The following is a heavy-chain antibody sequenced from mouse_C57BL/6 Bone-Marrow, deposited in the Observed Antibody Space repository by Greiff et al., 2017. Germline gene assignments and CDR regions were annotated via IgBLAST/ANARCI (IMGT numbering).Heavy chain of an antibody. Sequence: EVQVVESGGGLVQPGGSLSLSCAASGFTFTDYYMSWVRQPPGKALEWLGFIRNKANGYTSEYSASVKGRFTISRDNSQSILYLQINALRAEDSATYYCARGGLRRAWFAYWGQGTLVTVSA. D-gene: IGHD2-4*01. CDR1: GFTFTDYY. V-gene: IGHV7-3*01. J-gene: IGHJ3*01. CDR3: ARGGLRRAWFAY. CDR2: IRNKANGYTS.